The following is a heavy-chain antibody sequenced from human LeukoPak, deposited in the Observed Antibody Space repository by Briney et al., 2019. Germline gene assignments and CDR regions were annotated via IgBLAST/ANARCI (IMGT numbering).Heavy chain of an antibody. V-gene: IGHV3-30-3*01. CDR1: GFTFSSYA. Sequence: GRSLRLSCAASGFTFSSYAMHWARQAPGKGLEWVAVISYDGSNKYYADSVKGRFTISRDNSENTLYLQMNSLRAEDTAVYYCARDHSSSPEGVYYFDYWGQGTLVTVSS. CDR2: ISYDGSNK. J-gene: IGHJ4*02. CDR3: ARDHSSSPEGVYYFDY. D-gene: IGHD6-6*01.